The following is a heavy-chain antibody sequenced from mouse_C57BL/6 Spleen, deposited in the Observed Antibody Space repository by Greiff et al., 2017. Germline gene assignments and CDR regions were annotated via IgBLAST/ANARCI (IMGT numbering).Heavy chain of an antibody. CDR3: ARLLLRPYYFDY. D-gene: IGHD1-1*01. J-gene: IGHJ2*01. CDR1: GFTFTDYY. V-gene: IGHV7-3*01. Sequence: DVMLVESGGGLVQPGGSLSLSCAASGFTFTDYYMSWVRQPPGKALEWLGFIRKKANGYTTEYSASVKGRFTISRDNSQSILYLQMNALRAEDSATYYCARLLLRPYYFDYWGQGTTLTVSS. CDR2: IRKKANGYTT.